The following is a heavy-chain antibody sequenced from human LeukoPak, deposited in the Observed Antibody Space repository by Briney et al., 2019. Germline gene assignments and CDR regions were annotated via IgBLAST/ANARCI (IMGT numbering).Heavy chain of an antibody. V-gene: IGHV3-23*01. CDR1: GFTFSTYD. CDR2: VRVNGRST. J-gene: IGHJ4*02. CDR3: ANYYYYDSSGYYGPPTYYFDY. D-gene: IGHD3-22*01. Sequence: GGSLRLSCTASGFTFSTYDMSWVRQAPGKGLEWVSTVRVNGRSTYYADSVKGRFTISRDNSKNTLYLQMNSLRAEDTAVYYCANYYYYDSSGYYGPPTYYFDYWGQGTLVTVSS.